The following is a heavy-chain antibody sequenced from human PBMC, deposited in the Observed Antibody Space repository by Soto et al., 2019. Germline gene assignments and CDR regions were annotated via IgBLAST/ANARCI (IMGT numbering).Heavy chain of an antibody. CDR3: AKDSRAVARTFDY. V-gene: IGHV3-30*18. J-gene: IGHJ4*02. Sequence: QTGGSLRLSCAASGFILSSYGMHWVRQAPGKGLEWVAVISYDGSNKYYADSVKGRFTISRDNSKNTLYLQMNSLRAEDTAVYYCAKDSRAVARTFDYWGQGALVTVSS. CDR2: ISYDGSNK. D-gene: IGHD6-19*01. CDR1: GFILSSYG.